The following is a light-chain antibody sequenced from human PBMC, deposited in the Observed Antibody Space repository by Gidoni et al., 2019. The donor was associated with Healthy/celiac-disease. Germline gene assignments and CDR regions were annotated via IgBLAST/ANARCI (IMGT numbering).Light chain of an antibody. J-gene: IGKJ2*01. Sequence: QRTHSPSSLSASVGDRVTITCRASQSISSYLNWYQQKPGKAPKLLIYAASSLQSGVPSRFSGSGSGTDFTLTISSLQPEDFATYYCQQSYSTQYTFGQGTKLEIK. CDR1: QSISSY. CDR2: AAS. V-gene: IGKV1-39*01. CDR3: QQSYSTQYT.